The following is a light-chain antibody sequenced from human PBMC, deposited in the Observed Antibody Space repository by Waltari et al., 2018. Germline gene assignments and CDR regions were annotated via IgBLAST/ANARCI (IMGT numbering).Light chain of an antibody. Sequence: DVVMTQSPLSLSVALGQPASISCTSSHSLVYDNGNTYLNWFHQRPGQSPRRLIYMVSTRDSGVAGRFSGSGSGTDFTLTINGVEAEDVGLYFCMQGANWPPTSGQGTRVEIK. CDR2: MVS. CDR1: HSLVYDNGNTY. CDR3: MQGANWPPT. J-gene: IGKJ1*01. V-gene: IGKV2-30*01.